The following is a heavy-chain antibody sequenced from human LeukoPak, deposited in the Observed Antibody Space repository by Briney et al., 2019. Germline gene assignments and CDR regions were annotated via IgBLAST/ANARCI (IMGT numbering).Heavy chain of an antibody. J-gene: IGHJ4*02. CDR2: IYHSGST. CDR3: ARDTGDDMVRGVIDY. V-gene: IGHV4-38-2*02. CDR1: GYSISSGYY. Sequence: SETLSLTCTVSGYSISSGYYWGWIRQPPGKGLEWIGSIYHSGSTYYNPSLKSRVTISVDTSKNQFSLKLSSVTAADTAMYYCARDTGDDMVRGVIDYWGQGTLVTVSS. D-gene: IGHD3-10*01.